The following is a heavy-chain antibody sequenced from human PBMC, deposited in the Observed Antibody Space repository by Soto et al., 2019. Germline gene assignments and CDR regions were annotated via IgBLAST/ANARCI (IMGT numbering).Heavy chain of an antibody. Sequence: SETLSLTCTVSGGSISSGSYFWTRIRQHPGKGLEWIGYVHNSGITFYTPSLKSQVTISLDTSRNLFSLNLSSVTAADTAVYYCARSLNGYAFDYWGQGALATVSS. CDR3: ARSLNGYAFDY. D-gene: IGHD5-18*01. J-gene: IGHJ4*02. CDR1: GGSISSGSYF. CDR2: VHNSGIT. V-gene: IGHV4-31*01.